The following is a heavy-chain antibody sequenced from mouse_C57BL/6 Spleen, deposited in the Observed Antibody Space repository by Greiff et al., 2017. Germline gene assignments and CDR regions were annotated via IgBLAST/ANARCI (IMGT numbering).Heavy chain of an antibody. D-gene: IGHD2-4*01. CDR1: GFNIKDYY. J-gene: IGHJ1*03. V-gene: IGHV14-2*01. CDR3: ASGDYPYWYFDV. Sequence: EVQLKESGAELVKPGASVTLSCTASGFNIKDYYMHWVKQRTEQGLEWIGRIDPEDGETKYAPKFQGKATITADTAANTAYLQLSSLTSEDTAVYYCASGDYPYWYFDVWGTGTTVTVSS. CDR2: IDPEDGET.